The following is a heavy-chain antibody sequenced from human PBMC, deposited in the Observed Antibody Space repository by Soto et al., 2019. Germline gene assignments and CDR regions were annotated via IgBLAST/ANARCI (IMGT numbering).Heavy chain of an antibody. CDR3: ARDRLTTGRHYYYGLDV. J-gene: IGHJ6*02. V-gene: IGHV3-74*03. CDR1: GVNLRNYW. Sequence: VGSLRLSCTASGVNLRNYWMHWVRQAPGKGLVWVSRINSGGSNIKYADSVKGRFTISRDNARNTLYLQMDSLRVEDTAVYYYARDRLTTGRHYYYGLDVWGQGTTVTVSS. CDR2: INSGGSNI. D-gene: IGHD4-4*01.